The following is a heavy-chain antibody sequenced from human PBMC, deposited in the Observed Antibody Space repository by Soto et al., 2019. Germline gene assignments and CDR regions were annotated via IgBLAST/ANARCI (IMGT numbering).Heavy chain of an antibody. V-gene: IGHV5-10-1*01. J-gene: IGHJ5*02. CDR3: GRQYCTTTTCDGWFDP. CDR2: VDPRDSYA. Sequence: PGETLKISCQASGYSFTTFWITWVRQMPGKGLEWMGTVDPRDSYAKYSPSFQGHVSISADKSTSTAYLQWSSLKASDTAIYYCGRQYCTTTTCDGWFDPWGQGTLVTVSS. CDR1: GYSFTTFW. D-gene: IGHD2-8*01.